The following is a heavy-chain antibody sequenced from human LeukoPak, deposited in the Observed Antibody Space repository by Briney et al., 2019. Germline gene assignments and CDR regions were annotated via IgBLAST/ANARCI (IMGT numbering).Heavy chain of an antibody. D-gene: IGHD5-12*01. CDR1: GFTFSSYW. Sequence: GGSLRLSCAASGFTFSSYWMSWVRQAPGKGLEWVANIKQDGSEKNYVDSVKGRFTISRDNAKNSLDLQMNSLRGEDTAVYYCTRAGGYASSWAYWGQGTLVTVSS. V-gene: IGHV3-7*01. J-gene: IGHJ4*02. CDR2: IKQDGSEK. CDR3: TRAGGYASSWAY.